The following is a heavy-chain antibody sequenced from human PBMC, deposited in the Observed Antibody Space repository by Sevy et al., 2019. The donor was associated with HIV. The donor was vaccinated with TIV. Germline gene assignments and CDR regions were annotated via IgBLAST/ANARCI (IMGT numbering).Heavy chain of an antibody. CDR3: ARAFRREAYTPDY. J-gene: IGHJ4*02. CDR1: GFIFSDYW. D-gene: IGHD4-4*01. V-gene: IGHV3-7*03. CDR2: IRLDGSAR. Sequence: GGSLRLACAASGFIFSDYWMTWVRRAPGKGLEWVATIRLDGSARYYASSVKGRFTISRDNAKNSLFLQMNSLRVEDTAVYYSARAFRREAYTPDYWGQGSLVTVSS.